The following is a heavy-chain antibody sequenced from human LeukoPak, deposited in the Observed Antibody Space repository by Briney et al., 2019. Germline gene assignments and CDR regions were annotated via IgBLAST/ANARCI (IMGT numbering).Heavy chain of an antibody. D-gene: IGHD4-17*01. CDR1: GFTFSGYW. Sequence: GGSLRLSCAASGFTFSGYWMHWVRKPPGKGLVWVSRITGDGSSTTYADSVKGRFTISRDNAKNTLSLQMISLRAEDTAVYYCARDTGWYLDLWGRGTLVTVSS. J-gene: IGHJ2*01. CDR2: ITGDGSST. V-gene: IGHV3-74*01. CDR3: ARDTGWYLDL.